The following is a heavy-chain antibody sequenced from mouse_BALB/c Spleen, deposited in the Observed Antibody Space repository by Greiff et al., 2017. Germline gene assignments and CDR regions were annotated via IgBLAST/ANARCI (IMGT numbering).Heavy chain of an antibody. CDR3: ARGGSCFAY. CDR2: IDPENGNT. Sequence: EVQLQQSGAELVRPGALVKLSCKASGFNIKDYYMHWVKQRPEQGLEWIGWIDPENGNTIYDPKFQGKASITADTSSNTAYLQLSSLTSEDTAVYYGARGGSCFAYWGQGTLVTVSA. J-gene: IGHJ3*01. CDR1: GFNIKDYY. V-gene: IGHV14-1*02.